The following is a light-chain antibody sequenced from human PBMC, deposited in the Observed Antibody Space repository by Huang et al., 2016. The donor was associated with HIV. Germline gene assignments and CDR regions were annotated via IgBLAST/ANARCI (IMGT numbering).Light chain of an antibody. V-gene: IGKV3-20*01. CDR3: QQYETSPFT. CDR1: QSVSKSF. CDR2: GGS. Sequence: EVVLTQSPGTLSLSPGETATLSCRASQSVSKSFLGWIQHRPGQPPRLLIYGGSNRATGIPDSFGGSGSGTDFTLTISRLEPEDFAVYYCQQYETSPFTFGPGTKVDVK. J-gene: IGKJ3*01.